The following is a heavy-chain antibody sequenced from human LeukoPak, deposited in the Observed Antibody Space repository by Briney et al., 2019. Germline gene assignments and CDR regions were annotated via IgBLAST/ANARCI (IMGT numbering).Heavy chain of an antibody. CDR2: INQDGSEK. V-gene: IGHV3-7*03. Sequence: GGSLRLSCAASGFTFSSYWMTWVRQAPGKGLEWVANINQDGSEKYYVGSVKGRFTISRDNAKNSLYLQMNRLRAEDTAVYYCAKDLSYCSGGTCYTSRYYGMDVWGQGTTVTVSS. J-gene: IGHJ6*02. CDR1: GFTFSSYW. CDR3: AKDLSYCSGGTCYTSRYYGMDV. D-gene: IGHD2-15*01.